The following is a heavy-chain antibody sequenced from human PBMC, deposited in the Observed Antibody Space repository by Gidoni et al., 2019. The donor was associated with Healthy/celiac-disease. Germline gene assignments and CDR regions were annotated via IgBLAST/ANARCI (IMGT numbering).Heavy chain of an antibody. CDR2: IRSKAYGGTT. CDR3: TRDNSHYYDSSGCDY. D-gene: IGHD3-22*01. CDR1: GCTVGEYA. Sequence: EVKLVESGGGLVKPGRSLRLSCTASGCTVGEYAMSWSSQAPGKGLEWVGFIRSKAYGGTTEYAASVKGRFTISRDDSKSIAYLQMNSLKTEDTAVYYCTRDNSHYYDSSGCDYWGQGTLVTVSS. J-gene: IGHJ4*02. V-gene: IGHV3-49*05.